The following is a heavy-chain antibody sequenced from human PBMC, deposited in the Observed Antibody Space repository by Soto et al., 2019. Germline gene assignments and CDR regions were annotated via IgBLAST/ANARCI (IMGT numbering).Heavy chain of an antibody. Sequence: SETLSLTCTVSGDSISSHDWWSWVRQPPGKALEWIGEIHHGGGTNYKPSLRSRLTMSIDNSKNHFSVKLSSVTAADKAMYYCVQNAYYSLESWGQGTPVTVS. V-gene: IGHV4-4*02. CDR1: GDSISSHDW. CDR3: VQNAYYSLES. J-gene: IGHJ4*02. D-gene: IGHD3-16*01. CDR2: IHHGGGT.